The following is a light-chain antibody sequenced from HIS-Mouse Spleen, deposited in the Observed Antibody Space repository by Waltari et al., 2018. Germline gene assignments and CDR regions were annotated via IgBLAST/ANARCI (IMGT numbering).Light chain of an antibody. CDR2: EDS. CDR3: YSTDSSGNHRV. J-gene: IGLJ2*01. Sequence: SYEPTQPPSVSVSPGQTARITCSGDALPKKYAYWSQQKSGQAPVLVIYEDSKRPSGIPERFSGSSSGTMATLTISGAQVEDEADYYCYSTDSSGNHRVFGGGTKLTVL. V-gene: IGLV3-10*01. CDR1: ALPKKY.